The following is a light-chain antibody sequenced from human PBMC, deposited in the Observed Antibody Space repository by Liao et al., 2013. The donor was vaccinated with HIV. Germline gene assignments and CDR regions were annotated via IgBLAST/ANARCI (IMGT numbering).Light chain of an antibody. CDR2: RDT. J-gene: IGLJ2*01. Sequence: SYVLTQPPSVSVAPGRTASITCGGDNIGIKSVHWYQQKPGQAPVLVMYRDTNRPSGIPERFSGSNSGNTATLTISRVEAGDEADYYCQAWDNRNAVFGGGTKLTVL. CDR3: QAWDNRNAV. V-gene: IGLV3-21*01. CDR1: NIGIKS.